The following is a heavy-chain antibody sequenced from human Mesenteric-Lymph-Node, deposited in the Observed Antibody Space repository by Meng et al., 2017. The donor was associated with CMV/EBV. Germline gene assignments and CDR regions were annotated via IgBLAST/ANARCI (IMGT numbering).Heavy chain of an antibody. CDR2: IISIFHTT. J-gene: IGHJ5*02. V-gene: IGHV1-69*01. D-gene: IGHD3-3*01. CDR3: ARTESPRNTKNFWSCSQRGWFDP. Sequence: YVISWVRQAPGQGIEWMGGIISIFHTTNYAQKFHDRVAITADESTSTVYMELSSLRSEDTAVYYCARTESPRNTKNFWSCSQRGWFDPWGQGTLVTVSS. CDR1: YV.